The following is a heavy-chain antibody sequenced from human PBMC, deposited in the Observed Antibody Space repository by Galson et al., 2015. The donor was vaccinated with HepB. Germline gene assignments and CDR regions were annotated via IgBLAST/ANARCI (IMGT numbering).Heavy chain of an antibody. CDR1: GFTVSSSY. J-gene: IGHJ6*02. Sequence: SLRLSCAASGFTVSSSYMNWVRQAPGKGPEWVSVIYSDGDTYYADSVEGRFTISRDHSKNTLYLQMNSLRAEDTALYYCARDIPTGGRNYGMDVWGHGTTVTVSS. V-gene: IGHV3-66*01. D-gene: IGHD2-8*02. CDR3: ARDIPTGGRNYGMDV. CDR2: IYSDGDT.